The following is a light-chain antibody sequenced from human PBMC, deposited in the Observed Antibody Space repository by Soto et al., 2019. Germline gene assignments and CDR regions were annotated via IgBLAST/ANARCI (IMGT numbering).Light chain of an antibody. CDR3: ETWDSNIHKV. V-gene: IGLV4-60*03. J-gene: IGLJ3*02. CDR1: SGHSSYI. CDR2: LEGSGSY. Sequence: QPVLTQSSSASASLGSSVKLTCTLSSGHSSYIIPWHQQQPGKAPRYLMKLEGSGSYNKGSGVPDRFSGSSSGADRYLTISNLQSEDEADYYCETWDSNIHKVFGGGTKLTVL.